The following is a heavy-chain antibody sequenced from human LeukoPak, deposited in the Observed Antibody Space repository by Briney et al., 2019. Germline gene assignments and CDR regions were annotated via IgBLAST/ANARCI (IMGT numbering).Heavy chain of an antibody. V-gene: IGHV3-23*01. CDR2: ISVGGGST. Sequence: GGSLRLSCAASGFTFSSYAMSCVRQAAGEGRGWVSYISVGGGSTYYADSGKGRFTIARDNCKNTLYLHLNSLRGEDTALYYCTRNSGSYGLSWAQGPLVSLS. J-gene: IGHJ1*01. D-gene: IGHD6-19*01. CDR3: TRNSGSYGLS. CDR1: GFTFSSYA.